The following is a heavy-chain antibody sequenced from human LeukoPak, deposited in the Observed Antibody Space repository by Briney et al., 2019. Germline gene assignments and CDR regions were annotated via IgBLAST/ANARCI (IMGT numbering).Heavy chain of an antibody. CDR2: IWYDGSNK. V-gene: IGHV3-33*01. Sequence: GGSLRLSCAASGFTFSSYGMHWVRRAPGKGLEWVAVIWYDGSNKYYADSVKGRFTISRDNSKNTLYLQMNSLRAEDTAVYYCARERANYGMDVWGQGTTVTVSS. CDR1: GFTFSSYG. CDR3: ARERANYGMDV. J-gene: IGHJ6*02.